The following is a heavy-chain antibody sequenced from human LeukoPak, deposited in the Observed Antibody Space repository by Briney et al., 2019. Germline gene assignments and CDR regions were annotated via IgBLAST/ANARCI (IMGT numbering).Heavy chain of an antibody. Sequence: PSETPSLTCTVPGDSTSGYYWSRIRQPAEKGLEWIGRIYSSGSANYNPSLKSRVTMSLDTSKKQFYLQMNSVTAADTAIYYCARERSSGLALWGQGALVTVSS. J-gene: IGHJ5*02. CDR3: ARERSSGLAL. D-gene: IGHD6-25*01. CDR1: GDSTSGYY. V-gene: IGHV4-4*07. CDR2: IYSSGSA.